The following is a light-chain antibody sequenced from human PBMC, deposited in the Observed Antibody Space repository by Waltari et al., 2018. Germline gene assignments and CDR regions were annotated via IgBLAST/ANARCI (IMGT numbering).Light chain of an antibody. J-gene: IGKJ4*01. Sequence: DIQMTQFPSSLSASIGDRVPITCRASQGIRNDVGWYQQRPGKGPKRRIYAALNLQNGVQARFSGSGSGTEFTLTISSLQPEDFATYYCLQHNSYPLTFGGGTKVEIK. V-gene: IGKV1-17*01. CDR1: QGIRND. CDR3: LQHNSYPLT. CDR2: AAL.